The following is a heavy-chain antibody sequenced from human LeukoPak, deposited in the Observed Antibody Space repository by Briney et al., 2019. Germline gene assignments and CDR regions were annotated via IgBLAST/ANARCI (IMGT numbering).Heavy chain of an antibody. CDR3: ARRGRDGYISEENYFDY. Sequence: PSETLSLTCTVSGGSISSYYWSWIRQPPGKGLEWIGYIYYSGSTNYNPSLKSRVTISVDTSKNQFSLKLSSVTAADTAAYYCARRGRDGYISEENYFDYWGQGTLVTVSS. J-gene: IGHJ4*02. V-gene: IGHV4-59*08. D-gene: IGHD5-24*01. CDR2: IYYSGST. CDR1: GGSISSYY.